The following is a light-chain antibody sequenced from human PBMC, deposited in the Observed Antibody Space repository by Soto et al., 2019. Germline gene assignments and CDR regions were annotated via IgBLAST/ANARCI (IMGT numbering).Light chain of an antibody. Sequence: DIQMTQSPSSVSASIGDRVTITCRASQDIDSWLAWFQQKPGEAPRLLIYAAISLHSGVPSRFSGAGSGTDFSLTISSLQPEDFATYFCQQRNSFPLTFGGGTKVEIK. CDR3: QQRNSFPLT. CDR2: AAI. CDR1: QDIDSW. J-gene: IGKJ4*01. V-gene: IGKV1-12*01.